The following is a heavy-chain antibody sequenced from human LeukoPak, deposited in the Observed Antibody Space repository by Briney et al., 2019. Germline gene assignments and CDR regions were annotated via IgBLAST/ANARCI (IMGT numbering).Heavy chain of an antibody. V-gene: IGHV3-7*01. J-gene: IGHJ4*02. CDR3: ARDPTPEYSSSSGDY. CDR1: GFTFSYYW. Sequence: GGSLRLSCAASGFTFSYYWMTWVRQAPGKGLEWVANIKQDGSEKYYVDSVKGRFTISRDNAKNSLYLQMNSLRAEDTAVYYCARDPTPEYSSSSGDYWGQGTLVTVSS. CDR2: IKQDGSEK. D-gene: IGHD6-6*01.